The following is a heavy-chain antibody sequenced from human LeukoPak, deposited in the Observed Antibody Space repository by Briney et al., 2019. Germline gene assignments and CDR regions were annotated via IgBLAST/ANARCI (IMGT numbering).Heavy chain of an antibody. V-gene: IGHV1-18*01. CDR1: GYTFTSYG. J-gene: IGHJ5*02. Sequence: ASVKVSCKASGYTFTSYGISWVRQAPGQGLEWMGWISAYNGNTNYAQKLQGRVTMTTDTSTSTAYMELRSLRSDDTAVYCCAREGLLWFGELASNWFDPWGQGTLVTVSS. CDR2: ISAYNGNT. CDR3: AREGLLWFGELASNWFDP. D-gene: IGHD3-10*01.